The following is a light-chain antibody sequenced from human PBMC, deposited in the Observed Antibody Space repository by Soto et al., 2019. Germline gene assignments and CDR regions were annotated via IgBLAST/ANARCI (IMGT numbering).Light chain of an antibody. CDR3: LQYGSLVWT. CDR1: QFVSVRF. V-gene: IGKV3-20*01. CDR2: GAS. J-gene: IGKJ1*01. Sequence: EIVLPQYTGTLSLSAGERATLSCRASQFVSVRFLAWYQQKPGQAPRLLIYGASDRATGIPDRFTGSGSGTDFTLTIPILEPEDFAVYYCLQYGSLVWTFCQGTKVDI.